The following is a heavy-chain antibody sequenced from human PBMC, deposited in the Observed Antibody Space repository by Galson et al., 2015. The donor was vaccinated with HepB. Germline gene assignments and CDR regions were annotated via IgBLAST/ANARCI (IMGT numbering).Heavy chain of an antibody. CDR1: GFSLSTSGLC. V-gene: IGHV2-70*11. CDR3: AREECSGGSEDAFDI. D-gene: IGHD2-15*01. CDR2: IDWGVDK. Sequence: PALVKPTQTLTLTCTFSGFSLSTSGLCVGWIRQPPGKALEWLARIDWGVDKYYSTSLKTRLTISKDTSKNQVVLTMTNMDPVDTATYYCAREECSGGSEDAFDIWGQGTMVTVSS. J-gene: IGHJ3*02.